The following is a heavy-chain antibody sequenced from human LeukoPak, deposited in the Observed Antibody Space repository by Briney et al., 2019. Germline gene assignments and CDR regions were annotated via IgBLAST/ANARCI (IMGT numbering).Heavy chain of an antibody. CDR1: GGSFSGYI. D-gene: IGHD5-18*01. Sequence: PSETLSLTCGVYGGSFSGYIWDWVRQPPGKGLEWIGEINARGNNNYNPSLKSRLTISVDTSKNQFSLKVNSVTAADTDVYYCVRRGYDSGQEIGDYWGQGTLVTVSS. CDR3: VRRGYDSGQEIGDY. CDR2: INARGNN. V-gene: IGHV4-34*01. J-gene: IGHJ4*02.